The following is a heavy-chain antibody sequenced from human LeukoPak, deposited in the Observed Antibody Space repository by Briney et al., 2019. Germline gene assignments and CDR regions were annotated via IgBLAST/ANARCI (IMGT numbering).Heavy chain of an antibody. Sequence: GGSLRLSCAASGFTFSIYGMHWVRQAPGKGLEWVAVIWNDGGNKYYADSVKGRFTISRDNSKNTLYLQMNSLRAEDTAVYSCARASGPFDYWGQGTLVTVSS. CDR2: IWNDGGNK. J-gene: IGHJ4*02. D-gene: IGHD3-10*01. CDR3: ARASGPFDY. V-gene: IGHV3-33*01. CDR1: GFTFSIYG.